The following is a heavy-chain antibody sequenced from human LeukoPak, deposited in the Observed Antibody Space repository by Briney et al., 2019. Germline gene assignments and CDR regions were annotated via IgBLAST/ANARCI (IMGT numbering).Heavy chain of an antibody. Sequence: GGSLRLSCAASGFTFSSYGMHWARQAPGKGLEWVAFIRYDGSNKYYADSVKGRLTISRDNSKNTLYLQMNSLRAEDTAVYYCAKDRVGATDYWGQGTLVTVSS. J-gene: IGHJ4*02. D-gene: IGHD1-26*01. V-gene: IGHV3-30*02. CDR3: AKDRVGATDY. CDR1: GFTFSSYG. CDR2: IRYDGSNK.